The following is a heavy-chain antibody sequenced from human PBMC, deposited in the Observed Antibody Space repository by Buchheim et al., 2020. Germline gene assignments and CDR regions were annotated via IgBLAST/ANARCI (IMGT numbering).Heavy chain of an antibody. J-gene: IGHJ6*02. CDR2: ISYDGSNK. D-gene: IGHD2/OR15-2a*01. CDR3: ARHNSDYGMDV. CDR1: GFTFSSYA. V-gene: IGHV3-30-3*01. Sequence: QVQLVESGGGVVQPGRSLRLSCAASGFTFSSYAMHWVRQAPGKGLEWVAVISYDGSNKYYADSVKGRFTISRDNSKNTLYLQMNSLRAEDTAVYYCARHNSDYGMDVWGQGTT.